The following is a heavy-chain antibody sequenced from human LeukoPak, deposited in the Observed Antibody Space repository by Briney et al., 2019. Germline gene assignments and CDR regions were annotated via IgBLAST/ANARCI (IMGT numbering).Heavy chain of an antibody. D-gene: IGHD4-23*01. CDR2: ISYNGGNK. Sequence: GRSLRLSCAVSGFTFSTYAVHWVRQAPGKGLEWVAVISYNGGNKYYADSVKGRFTISRDNSKNTLYLQMNSLRVEDTAVYYCARGPTTFVNYWGQGTLVTVSS. J-gene: IGHJ4*02. CDR1: GFTFSTYA. CDR3: ARGPTTFVNY. V-gene: IGHV3-30-3*01.